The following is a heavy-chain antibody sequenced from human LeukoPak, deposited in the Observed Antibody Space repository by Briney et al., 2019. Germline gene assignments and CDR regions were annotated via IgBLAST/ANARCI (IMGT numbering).Heavy chain of an antibody. J-gene: IGHJ4*02. CDR2: TEYRSKWYN. V-gene: IGHV6-1*01. Sequence: SQTLSLTCAISGDSVSSNSAAWNWIRQSPSGGLEWLGRTEYRSKWYNDYAVSVKGRIAINPDTSKNQFSLQLNSVTPEDTAVYYCARAKGRSPLFDYWGQGTLVTVSS. D-gene: IGHD6-13*01. CDR1: GDSVSSNSAA. CDR3: ARAKGRSPLFDY.